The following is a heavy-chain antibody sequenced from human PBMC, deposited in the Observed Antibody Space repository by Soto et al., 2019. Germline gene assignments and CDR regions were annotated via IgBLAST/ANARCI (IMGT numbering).Heavy chain of an antibody. CDR3: AREGGSVLLWFGESLYGMDV. CDR1: GYTFTSYG. J-gene: IGHJ6*02. CDR2: ISAYNGNT. D-gene: IGHD3-10*01. Sequence: ASVKVSCKASGYTFTSYGISWVRQAPGQGLEWMGWISAYNGNTNYAQKLQDRATMTTDTSTSTAYMELRSLRSDDTAVYYCAREGGSVLLWFGESLYGMDVWGQGTTVTVSS. V-gene: IGHV1-18*04.